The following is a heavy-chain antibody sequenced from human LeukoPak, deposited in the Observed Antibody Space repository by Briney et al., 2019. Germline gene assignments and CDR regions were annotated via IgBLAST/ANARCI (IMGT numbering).Heavy chain of an antibody. CDR1: GGTFSSYA. V-gene: IGHV1-69*05. D-gene: IGHD3-22*01. CDR3: ARDRGYYYDSSGMRHDAFDI. Sequence: ASVKVSCKASGGTFSSYAISWVRQAPGQGLEWMGGIIPIFGTANYAQKFQGRVTITTDESTSTAYMELSSLRSEDTAVYYCARDRGYYYDSSGMRHDAFDIWGQGTMVTVSS. CDR2: IIPIFGTA. J-gene: IGHJ3*02.